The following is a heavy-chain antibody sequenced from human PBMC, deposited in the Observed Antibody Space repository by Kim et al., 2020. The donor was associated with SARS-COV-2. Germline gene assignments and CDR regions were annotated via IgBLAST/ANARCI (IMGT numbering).Heavy chain of an antibody. CDR3: ARDRVIALPGTDD. Sequence: ASVKVSCKASGYTFLDYGISWVRQAPGQGLEWMGWISASNGDTNFAQNFQGRVTMTTDTSTSTVYMELRSLRSDDTDVYYCARDRVIALPGTDDWGQGTLVTVSS. V-gene: IGHV1-18*04. D-gene: IGHD1-1*01. CDR2: ISASNGDT. CDR1: GYTFLDYG. J-gene: IGHJ4*02.